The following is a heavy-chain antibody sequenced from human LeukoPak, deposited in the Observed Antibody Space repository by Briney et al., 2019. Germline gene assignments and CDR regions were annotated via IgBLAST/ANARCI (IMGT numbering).Heavy chain of an antibody. CDR2: IYYSGST. Sequence: SETLSLTCTVSGGSISSYYWSWIRQPPGKGLEWIGYIYYSGSTNYNPSLKSRVTISVDTPKNQFSLKLSSVTAADTAVYYCARDLITMVRGVIIPEAFDIWGQGTMVTVSS. J-gene: IGHJ3*02. V-gene: IGHV4-59*12. CDR3: ARDLITMVRGVIIPEAFDI. D-gene: IGHD3-10*01. CDR1: GGSISSYY.